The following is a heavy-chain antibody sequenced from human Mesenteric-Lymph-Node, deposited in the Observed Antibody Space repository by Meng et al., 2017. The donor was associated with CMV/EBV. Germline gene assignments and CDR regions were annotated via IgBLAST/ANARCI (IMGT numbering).Heavy chain of an antibody. CDR1: GYTFIGYY. Sequence: ASVKVSCKASGYTFIGYYMHWVRQAPGQGLEWMGWISAYNGNTNYAQKLQGRVTMTTDTSTSTAYMELRSLRSDDTAVYYCARATELRFLEYFDYWGQGTLVTVSS. CDR3: ARATELRFLEYFDY. D-gene: IGHD3-3*01. J-gene: IGHJ4*02. CDR2: ISAYNGNT. V-gene: IGHV1-18*04.